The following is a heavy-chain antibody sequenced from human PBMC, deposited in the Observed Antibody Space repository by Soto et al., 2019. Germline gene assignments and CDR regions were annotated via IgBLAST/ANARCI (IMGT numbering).Heavy chain of an antibody. D-gene: IGHD5-12*01. J-gene: IGHJ6*02. CDR3: ARADSGYAHGYYYFGMDV. CDR2: ISSSSSTI. V-gene: IGHV3-48*01. CDR1: GFTFSSYS. Sequence: EVQLVESGGGLVQPGGSLRLSCAASGFTFSSYSMNWVRQAPGKGLEWVSYISSSSSTIYYADSVKGRFTISRDNAKNALYLQMTSLRAEDTAVYYCARADSGYAHGYYYFGMDVWGQGTTVTGS.